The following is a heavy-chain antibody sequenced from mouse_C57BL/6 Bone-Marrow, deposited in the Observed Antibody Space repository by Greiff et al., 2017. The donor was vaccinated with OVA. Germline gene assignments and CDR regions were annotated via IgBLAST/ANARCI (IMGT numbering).Heavy chain of an antibody. V-gene: IGHV1-18*01. CDR3: ARKEITVDSYWCFDV. J-gene: IGHJ1*03. CDR1: GYTFTDYN. CDR2: INPNNGGT. D-gene: IGHD1-1*01. Sequence: EVQLQQSGPELVKPGASVKMPCKASGYTFTDYNMDWVKQSHGKSLEWIGDINPNNGGTIYNQKFKGKATLTVDKTSSTAYMELRSLASEDTAVYYCARKEITVDSYWCFDVWGIGTTVTVSS.